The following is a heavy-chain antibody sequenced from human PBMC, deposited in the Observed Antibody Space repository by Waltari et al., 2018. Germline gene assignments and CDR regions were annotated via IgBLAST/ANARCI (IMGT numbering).Heavy chain of an antibody. CDR1: GGTFGSYA. Sequence: QVQLVQSGAEVKKPGSSVKVSCKASGGTFGSYAISWVRQAPGEGLEWMGGTIPIFGTAPNYAQKFQGRLTVTADESTATVYMDLSSLRSDDTAVYYCTRRELGGAFDPWGQGTLVTVSS. V-gene: IGHV1-69*12. J-gene: IGHJ5*02. CDR2: TIPIFGTAP. CDR3: TRRELGGAFDP. D-gene: IGHD3-16*01.